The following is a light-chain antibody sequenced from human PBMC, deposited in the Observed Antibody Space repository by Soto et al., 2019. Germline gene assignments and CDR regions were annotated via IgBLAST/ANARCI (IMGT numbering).Light chain of an antibody. CDR2: DGS. Sequence: IQMTQSPSTLSASIGDRIIITCRASQSINTWLAWYQQKPGEAPKLLIYDGSTLARGVPSRFSGSGSETEFTLTIGRLQPDDFATFYCQQYQTYSRTFGQGTKVEV. J-gene: IGKJ1*01. V-gene: IGKV1-5*03. CDR3: QQYQTYSRT. CDR1: QSINTW.